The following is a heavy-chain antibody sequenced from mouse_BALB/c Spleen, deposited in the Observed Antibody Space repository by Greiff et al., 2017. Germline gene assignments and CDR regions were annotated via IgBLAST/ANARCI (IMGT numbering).Heavy chain of an antibody. CDR3: ARDGIFDY. D-gene: IGHD2-1*01. CDR1: GYSFTSYYV. CDR2: ITYSGRT. J-gene: IGHJ2*01. Sequence: EVKVEESGPGLVKPSQSLSLSCTVTGYSFTSYYVWHLNRQFPGNLLEWMGYITYSGRTSYNPSLKSRISITRDTSKNQFFLQLNSVTTEDTATDCCARDGIFDYWGQGTTLTVSS. V-gene: IGHV3-2*02.